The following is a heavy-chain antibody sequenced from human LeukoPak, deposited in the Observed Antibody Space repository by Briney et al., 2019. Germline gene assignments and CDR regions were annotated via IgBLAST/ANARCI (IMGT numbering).Heavy chain of an antibody. CDR2: IYSGGST. D-gene: IGHD5-24*01. J-gene: IGHJ4*02. CDR3: ARRDDHNGRDY. Sequence: GGSLRLSCVVSGFTFSNNYMSWVRQAPRKGLEWASLIYSGGSTYYADSVKGRFTISRDNSKNTVYLQMNSLRAEDTAMYYCARRDDHNGRDYWGQGTLVTVSS. V-gene: IGHV3-53*01. CDR1: GFTFSNNY.